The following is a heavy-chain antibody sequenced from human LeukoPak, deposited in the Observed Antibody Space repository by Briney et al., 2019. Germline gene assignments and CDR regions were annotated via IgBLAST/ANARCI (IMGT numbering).Heavy chain of an antibody. CDR2: ISSSGITK. V-gene: IGHV3-48*03. CDR1: GFTFSSYA. CDR3: ARARLTTYYYYGMDV. D-gene: IGHD1-1*01. Sequence: PGGSLRLSCAASGFTFSSYAMNWVRQAPGKGLEWVSSISSSGITKDHADSVKGRFTISRDNAKNSVYLRMDSLRAEDTAVYYCARARLTTYYYYGMDVWGQGTTVTVSS. J-gene: IGHJ6*02.